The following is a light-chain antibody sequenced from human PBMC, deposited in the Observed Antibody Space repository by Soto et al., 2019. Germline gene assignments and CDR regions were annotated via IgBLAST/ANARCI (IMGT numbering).Light chain of an antibody. Sequence: QSVLTQPPSASGSPGQSVTISCTGTSSDIGGYNYVSWYQQHPGKAPRLMISEVSKRPSGVPDRFSGFKSGNTASLTVSGLQAEDEADYYCSSYGGSNTYVIFGGGTKVTVL. V-gene: IGLV2-8*01. CDR2: EVS. J-gene: IGLJ2*01. CDR1: SSDIGGYNY. CDR3: SSYGGSNTYVI.